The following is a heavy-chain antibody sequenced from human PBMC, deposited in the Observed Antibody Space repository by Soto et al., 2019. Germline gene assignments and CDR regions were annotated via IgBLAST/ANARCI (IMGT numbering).Heavy chain of an antibody. D-gene: IGHD6-13*01. CDR2: IYYSGST. J-gene: IGHJ4*02. Sequence: PSETLSLTCTVSGGSISSGDYYWSWIRQPPGKGLEWIGYIYYSGSTYYNPSLKSRVTISVDASKNQFSLKLSSVTAADTAVYYCAREEQQLVYFDYWGQGTRVTVSS. CDR1: GGSISSGDYY. CDR3: AREEQQLVYFDY. V-gene: IGHV4-30-4*01.